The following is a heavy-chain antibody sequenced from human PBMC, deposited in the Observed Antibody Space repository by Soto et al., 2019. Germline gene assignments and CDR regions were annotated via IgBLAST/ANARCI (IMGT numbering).Heavy chain of an antibody. CDR2: IIPIFGTA. CDR1: GGTFSSYA. Sequence: AVKVSCKASGGTFSSYAISWVRQAPGQGLEWMGGIIPIFGTANYAQKFQGRVTITADKSTSTAYMELSSLRSEDTAVYYCASARSGYSSSWSRYNWFDPWGQGTLVTVSS. V-gene: IGHV1-69*06. CDR3: ASARSGYSSSWSRYNWFDP. J-gene: IGHJ5*02. D-gene: IGHD6-13*01.